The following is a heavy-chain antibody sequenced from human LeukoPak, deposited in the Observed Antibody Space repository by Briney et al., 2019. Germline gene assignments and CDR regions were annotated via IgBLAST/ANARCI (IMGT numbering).Heavy chain of an antibody. J-gene: IGHJ4*02. CDR3: ATLGYSGSTH. CDR2: ISAGNGNT. D-gene: IGHD2-21*01. CDR1: GYTFTSYA. V-gene: IGHV1-3*01. Sequence: ASVKVSCKASGYTFTSYAMHWVRQAPGQRLEWMGWISAGNGNTKYSQKFQGRVTITRDTSASTAYMELSSLRSEDTAVYYCATLGYSGSTHWGQGTLVTVSS.